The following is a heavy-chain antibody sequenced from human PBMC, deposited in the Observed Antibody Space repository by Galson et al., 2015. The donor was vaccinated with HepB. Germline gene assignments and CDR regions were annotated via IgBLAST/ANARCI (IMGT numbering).Heavy chain of an antibody. D-gene: IGHD2-21*01. J-gene: IGHJ3*02. Sequence: SVKVSCKASGGTFSSYAISWVRQAPGQGLEWMGGIIPIFGTANYAQKFQGRVTITADESTSTAYMELSSLRSEDTAVYYCARAPTPTYCGGDCYSGDAFDIWGQGTMVTVPS. CDR3: ARAPTPTYCGGDCYSGDAFDI. V-gene: IGHV1-69*13. CDR1: GGTFSSYA. CDR2: IIPIFGTA.